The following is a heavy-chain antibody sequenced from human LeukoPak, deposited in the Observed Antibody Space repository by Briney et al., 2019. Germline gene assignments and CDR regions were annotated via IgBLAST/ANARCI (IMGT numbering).Heavy chain of an antibody. D-gene: IGHD3-16*01. CDR2: IKTDGSNT. J-gene: IGHJ3*01. CDR1: GFTFSSYW. CDR3: ARDFLHLGG. Sequence: SGGSLRLSCAASGFTFSSYWMHWVRQAPGKGLVWVSRIKTDGSNTNYADSVKGRFTISRDNAKNTLYLQMGSLRAEDTAVYYCARDFLHLGGWGQGTMVTVSS. V-gene: IGHV3-74*01.